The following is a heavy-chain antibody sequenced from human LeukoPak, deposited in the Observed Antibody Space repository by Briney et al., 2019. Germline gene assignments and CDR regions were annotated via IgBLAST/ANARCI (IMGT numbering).Heavy chain of an antibody. CDR1: GIIITSYW. D-gene: IGHD6-19*01. CDR2: IKQDGSEK. Sequence: TGGSLRLSCAASGIIITSYWMSWVRQAPGKGLEWVANIKQDGSEKYYVDSVKGRFTISRDNAKNSLYLQMNSLRAEDTAVYYCARDGESGWYYYYGMDVWGQGTTVTVSS. CDR3: ARDGESGWYYYYGMDV. V-gene: IGHV3-7*01. J-gene: IGHJ6*02.